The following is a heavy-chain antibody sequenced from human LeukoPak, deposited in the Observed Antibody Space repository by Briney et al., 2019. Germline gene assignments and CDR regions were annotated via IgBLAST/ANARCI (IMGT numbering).Heavy chain of an antibody. Sequence: GESLRISCKGSGYSFTSYWISWVRQMPGKGLEWMGRIDPSDSYTNYSPSFQGHVTISADKSISTAYLQWSSLKSSDTATYYCARHSSRYYDSSGYRGDSDYWGQGTLVTVSS. V-gene: IGHV5-10-1*01. CDR1: GYSFTSYW. D-gene: IGHD3-22*01. CDR3: ARHSSRYYDSSGYRGDSDY. CDR2: IDPSDSYT. J-gene: IGHJ4*02.